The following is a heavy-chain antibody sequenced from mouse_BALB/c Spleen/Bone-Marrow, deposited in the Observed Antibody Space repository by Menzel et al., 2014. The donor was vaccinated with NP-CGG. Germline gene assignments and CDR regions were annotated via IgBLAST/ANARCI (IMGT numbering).Heavy chain of an antibody. CDR1: GYTFSSYW. CDR3: ARRGYDGAY. J-gene: IGHJ3*01. D-gene: IGHD2-14*01. CDR2: ILPGSGST. V-gene: IGHV1-9*01. Sequence: VKLVESGAELMKPGASVKISCKATGYTFSSYWIEWVKQRPGHGLEWIREILPGSGSTNYNEKFKGKATFTADTSSNTAYMQLSSLTSEDSAVYYCARRGYDGAYWGQGTLVTVSA.